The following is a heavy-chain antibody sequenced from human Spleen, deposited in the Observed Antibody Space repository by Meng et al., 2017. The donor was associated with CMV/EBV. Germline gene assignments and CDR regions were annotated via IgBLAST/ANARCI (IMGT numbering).Heavy chain of an antibody. CDR1: GGTFSSYA. D-gene: IGHD1-26*01. Sequence: SVKVTCKASGGTFSSYAISWVRQASGQGLEWMGGIIPILGIANYAQKFQGRVTITADKSTSTAYMELSSLRSEDTAVYYCARDPTLSLSGGSYYYFHRYYYYGMDVWGQGTTVTVSS. J-gene: IGHJ6*02. CDR3: ARDPTLSLSGGSYYYFHRYYYYGMDV. V-gene: IGHV1-69*10. CDR2: IIPILGIA.